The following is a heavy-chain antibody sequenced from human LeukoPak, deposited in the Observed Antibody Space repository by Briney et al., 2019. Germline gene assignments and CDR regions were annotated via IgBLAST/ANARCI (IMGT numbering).Heavy chain of an antibody. CDR1: GGSISSGSYY. CDR2: IYTSGST. D-gene: IGHD3-10*01. Sequence: SETLSLTCTVSGGSISSGSYYWSWIRQPAGKGLEWIGRIYTSGSTNYNPSLKSRVTISVDTSKNQFSLKLSSVTAADTAVYYCARGYTTRGSGPFDYWGQGTLVTVSS. CDR3: ARGYTTRGSGPFDY. V-gene: IGHV4-61*02. J-gene: IGHJ4*02.